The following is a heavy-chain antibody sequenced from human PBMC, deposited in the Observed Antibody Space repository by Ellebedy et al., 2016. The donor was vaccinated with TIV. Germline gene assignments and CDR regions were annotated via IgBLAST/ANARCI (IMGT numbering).Heavy chain of an antibody. CDR1: GFNFRSYG. V-gene: IGHV3-30*18. CDR2: ISYDGNNQ. CDR3: TKDAHRYSGSYFGIDS. Sequence: PGGSLRLSCAASGFNFRSYGMHWVRQAPGKGLECVAVISYDGNNQYYADSVKDRFSISRDNSQNTIYLQMNSLRTEDTAVYYCTKDAHRYSGSYFGIDSWGQGSLVTVSS. D-gene: IGHD1-26*01. J-gene: IGHJ4*02.